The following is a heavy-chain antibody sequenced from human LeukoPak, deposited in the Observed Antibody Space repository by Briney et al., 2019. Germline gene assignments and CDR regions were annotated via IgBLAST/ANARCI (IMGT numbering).Heavy chain of an antibody. CDR1: SGSLSGYY. Sequence: SETLSLTCAVYSGSLSGYYWSWIRQPPGKGLEWIGEINHSGSTNFNPSLKSRVTISLDTSKNQFSLKVSSVTAADTAVYYCARSPCSSTSCYYYYGMDVWGQGTTVTVSS. CDR3: ARSPCSSTSCYYYYGMDV. V-gene: IGHV4-34*01. J-gene: IGHJ6*02. D-gene: IGHD2-2*01. CDR2: INHSGST.